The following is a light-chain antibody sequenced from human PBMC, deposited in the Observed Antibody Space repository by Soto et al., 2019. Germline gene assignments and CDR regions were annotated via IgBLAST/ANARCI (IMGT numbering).Light chain of an antibody. V-gene: IGLV2-14*01. J-gene: IGLJ1*01. CDR2: EVS. CDR1: SSDVGGYNY. Sequence: QSALTQPASVSGSPGQSITISFTGTSSDVGGYNYVSWYQQHPGKAPKLMIYEVSNRPSGVSNRFSGSKSGNTASLTISGLQAEDEADYYCSSYTSSSSDYVFGTGTKATVL. CDR3: SSYTSSSSDYV.